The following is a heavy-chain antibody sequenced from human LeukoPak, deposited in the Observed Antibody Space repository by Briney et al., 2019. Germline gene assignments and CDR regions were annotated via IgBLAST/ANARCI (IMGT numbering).Heavy chain of an antibody. CDR2: IYTSGST. J-gene: IGHJ6*03. Sequence: SETLSLTCTVSGGSFSSYYWSWIRQPAGKGLEWIGRIYTSGSTNYNPSLKSRVTMSVDTSKNQFSLKLSSVTAADTAVYYCARAYYGSGSYYPYYYMDVWGKGTTVTISS. V-gene: IGHV4-4*07. CDR1: GGSFSSYY. D-gene: IGHD3-10*01. CDR3: ARAYYGSGSYYPYYYMDV.